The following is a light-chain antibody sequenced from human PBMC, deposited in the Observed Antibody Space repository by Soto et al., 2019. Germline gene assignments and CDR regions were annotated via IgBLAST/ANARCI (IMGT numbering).Light chain of an antibody. CDR3: LQRSNWLT. V-gene: IGKV3-11*01. Sequence: PGERATLSCRASQSVSSYLAWYQQKPGQAPRLLIYDASNRATGIPARFSGSGSGTDFTLTISSLEPEDFAVYYCLQRSNWLTFGGGTKVDIK. CDR2: DAS. J-gene: IGKJ4*01. CDR1: QSVSSY.